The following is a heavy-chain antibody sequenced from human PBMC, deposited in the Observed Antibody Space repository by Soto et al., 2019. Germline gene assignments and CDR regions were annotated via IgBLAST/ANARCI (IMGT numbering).Heavy chain of an antibody. D-gene: IGHD2-8*01. Sequence: QVQLVQSGAEVKKPGSSVKVSCKASGGTFSSYTISWVRQAPGQGLEWMGRIIPILGIANYAQKFQGRVTITAEKSTSTAYMELSSLRSEDTAVYYCARGDTFHRSMGYWGQGTLVTVSS. CDR1: GGTFSSYT. CDR2: IIPILGIA. CDR3: ARGDTFHRSMGY. V-gene: IGHV1-69*02. J-gene: IGHJ4*02.